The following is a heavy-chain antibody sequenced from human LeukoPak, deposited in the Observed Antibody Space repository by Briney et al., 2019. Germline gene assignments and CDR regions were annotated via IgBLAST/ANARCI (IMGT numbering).Heavy chain of an antibody. CDR2: ISSSGSGGNT. CDR3: AKDRTVGASYWYFDL. CDR1: GFTFSDFD. D-gene: IGHD1-26*01. J-gene: IGHJ2*01. Sequence: GGSLGLSCVASGFTFSDFDMNWARQAPGKGLEWVSGISSSGSGGNTYYADSVKGRFTISRDSSQNTLFLHMNSLRAEDTAIYYCAKDRTVGASYWYFDLWGRGTLVTVSS. V-gene: IGHV3-23*01.